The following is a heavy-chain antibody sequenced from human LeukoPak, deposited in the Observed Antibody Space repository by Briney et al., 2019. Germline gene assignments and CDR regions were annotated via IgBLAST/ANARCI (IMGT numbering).Heavy chain of an antibody. CDR2: INPSGGST. Sequence: ASVKVSCKASGYTFTNFYMHWVRQAPGQGLEWMGIINPSGGSTSYAQKFQGRVTMTRDTPTSTVYMELSSLRSEDTAVYYCARDATRYYYDSSGYYLSANYYFDYWGQGTLVTVSS. D-gene: IGHD3-22*01. V-gene: IGHV1-46*01. CDR3: ARDATRYYYDSSGYYLSANYYFDY. CDR1: GYTFTNFY. J-gene: IGHJ4*02.